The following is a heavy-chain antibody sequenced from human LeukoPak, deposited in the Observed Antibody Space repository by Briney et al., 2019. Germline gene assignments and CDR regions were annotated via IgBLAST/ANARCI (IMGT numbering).Heavy chain of an antibody. V-gene: IGHV1-69*13. Sequence: SVKVSCKASGGTFSSYAISWVRQAPGQGLEWTGGIIPIFGTANYAQKFQGRVTITADESTSTAYMELSSLRSEDTAVYYCAREGYYYDSSGYYYGYYFDYWGQGTLVTVSS. CDR3: AREGYYYDSSGYYYGYYFDY. CDR2: IIPIFGTA. CDR1: GGTFSSYA. D-gene: IGHD3-22*01. J-gene: IGHJ4*02.